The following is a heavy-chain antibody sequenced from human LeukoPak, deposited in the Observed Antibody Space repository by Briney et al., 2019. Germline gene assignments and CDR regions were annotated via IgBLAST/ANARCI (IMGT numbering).Heavy chain of an antibody. D-gene: IGHD2-8*02. CDR2: LISDGSSA. Sequence: GGSLRLSCAASGFTFSSYWMHWVRQAPGKGLVWVSRLISDGSSASYADSVKGRFTISRDNTKNIFYLQMNSLRAEDTAVYYCVRDSRYCPDVWGQGTTVTVSS. CDR1: GFTFSSYW. V-gene: IGHV3-74*01. CDR3: VRDSRYCPDV. J-gene: IGHJ6*02.